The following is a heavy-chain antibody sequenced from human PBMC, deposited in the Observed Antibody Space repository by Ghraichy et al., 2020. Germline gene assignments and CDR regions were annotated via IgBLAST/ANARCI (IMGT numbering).Heavy chain of an antibody. CDR3: ARGAVAAGIRGSDF. CDR1: GFTFSSFG. Sequence: GGSLRLSCAASGFTFSSFGMHGVRQAPGKGLEWVAAIWSDVSNKYYADSVKDRFTISRDTSKNTLYLQMNSLRADDTVLYYCARGAVAAGIRGSDFWGQGTLVTVSS. J-gene: IGHJ4*02. CDR2: IWSDVSNK. V-gene: IGHV3-33*01. D-gene: IGHD6-13*01.